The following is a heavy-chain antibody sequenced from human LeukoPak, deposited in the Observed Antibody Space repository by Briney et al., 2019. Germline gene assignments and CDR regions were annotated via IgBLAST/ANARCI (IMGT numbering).Heavy chain of an antibody. CDR1: GGSISSGGYY. J-gene: IGHJ4*02. CDR3: ARDDYGGWATY. V-gene: IGHV4-31*03. D-gene: IGHD3-16*01. CDR2: IYYSGST. Sequence: SETLSLTCTVSGGSISSGGYYWSWIRQHPGKGLEWIGYIYYSGSTYYNLSLKSRVTISVDTSRNQFSLKLSSVTAADTAVYYCARDDYGGWATYWGQGTLVTVSS.